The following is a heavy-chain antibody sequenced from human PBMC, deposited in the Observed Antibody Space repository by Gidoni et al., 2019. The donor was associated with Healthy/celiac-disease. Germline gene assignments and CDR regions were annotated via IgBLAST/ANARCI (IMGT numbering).Heavy chain of an antibody. CDR2: ISWNSGSI. CDR3: AKDIKKQWLSPTVDY. Sequence: EVQLVASGGGLVQPGRSLRSSCAASGVTFDDYAMHWVRQAPGKGLEWVSGISWNSGSIGYADSVKGRFTISRDNAKNSLYLQMNSLRAEDTALYYCAKDIKKQWLSPTVDYWGQGTLVTVSS. CDR1: GVTFDDYA. J-gene: IGHJ4*02. V-gene: IGHV3-9*01. D-gene: IGHD6-19*01.